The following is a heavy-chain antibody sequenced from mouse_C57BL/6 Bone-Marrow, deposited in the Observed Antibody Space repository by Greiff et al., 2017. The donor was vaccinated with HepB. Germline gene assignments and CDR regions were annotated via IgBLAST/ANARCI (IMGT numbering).Heavy chain of an antibody. D-gene: IGHD6-1*01. CDR1: GFTFTDYY. Sequence: EVQLVESGGGLVQPGGSLSLSCAASGFTFTDYYMSWVRQPPGKALEWLGFIRTKANGYTTEYSASVKGRFTISRDNSQSILYLQMKALRAEDRATYYCARSSYFDYWGQGTTLTVSS. J-gene: IGHJ2*01. CDR3: ARSSYFDY. V-gene: IGHV7-3*01. CDR2: IRTKANGYTT.